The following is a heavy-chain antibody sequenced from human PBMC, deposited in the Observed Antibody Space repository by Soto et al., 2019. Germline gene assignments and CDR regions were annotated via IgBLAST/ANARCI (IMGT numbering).Heavy chain of an antibody. Sequence: QAQLVQSGAEVKRPGSSVKVSCKASGDTFSSYSISWVRQAPGQGLEWMGRFIPMVGTPNYAQKFQGRVTFSADKSTSTAYMVLNSLLSDDTAVYYCATDGGSTSSSAYNYFMDVWCKGTPVTVSS. CDR2: FIPMVGTP. V-gene: IGHV1-69*08. CDR3: ATDGGSTSSSAYNYFMDV. D-gene: IGHD3-16*01. CDR1: GDTFSSYS. J-gene: IGHJ6*03.